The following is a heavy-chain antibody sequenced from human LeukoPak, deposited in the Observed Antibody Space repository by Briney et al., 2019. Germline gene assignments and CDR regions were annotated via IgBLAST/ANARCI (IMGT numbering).Heavy chain of an antibody. J-gene: IGHJ4*02. Sequence: GGSLRLSCAASGFTFNTYSMNWVRRAPGKGLEWVSSISGLSTYIYYPDSMKGRFTISRDNAKNSLFLQVSSLRAEDTAVYYCARKGYYDSSGYYYFHYWGQGTLVTVSS. CDR3: ARKGYYDSSGYYYFHY. V-gene: IGHV3-21*04. CDR1: GFTFNTYS. D-gene: IGHD3-22*01. CDR2: ISGLSTYI.